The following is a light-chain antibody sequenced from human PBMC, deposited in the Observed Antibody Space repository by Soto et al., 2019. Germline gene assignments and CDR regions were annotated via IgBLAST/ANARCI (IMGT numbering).Light chain of an antibody. V-gene: IGLV2-14*01. Sequence: QSALTQPASVSGSPGQSITISCTGTSSDVGGYNYVSWYQQQAGKAPKLIIHEVNNRPSGVSNRFSGSKSGNTASLTISGLQAEDEADYYCDSYTSSRAYVFEIGTKLTVL. CDR3: DSYTSSRAYV. J-gene: IGLJ1*01. CDR2: EVN. CDR1: SSDVGGYNY.